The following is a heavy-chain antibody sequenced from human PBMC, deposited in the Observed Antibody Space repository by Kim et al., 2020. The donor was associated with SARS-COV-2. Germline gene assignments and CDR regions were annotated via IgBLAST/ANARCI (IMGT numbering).Heavy chain of an antibody. CDR3: ARGELDIGTLI. CDR1: GGSFSGYY. CDR2: INHSGST. V-gene: IGHV4-34*01. D-gene: IGHD1-7*01. J-gene: IGHJ3*02. Sequence: SQTLSLTCAVYGGSFSGYYWSWIRQPPGKGLEWIGEINHSGSTNYNPSLKSRVTISVDTSKNQFSLKLSSVTAADTAVYYCARGELDIGTLIWGQGTMVTVSS.